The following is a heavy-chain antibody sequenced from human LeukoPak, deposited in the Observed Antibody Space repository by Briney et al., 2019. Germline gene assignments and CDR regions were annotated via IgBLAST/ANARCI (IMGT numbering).Heavy chain of an antibody. J-gene: IGHJ3*02. CDR3: AKGYDFWSGTKDAFDI. Sequence: GRSLRLSCAASGFTFSSNGMHWVRQAPGKGLERVAFIRYDGSNKYYADSVKGRFTISRDNSKNTLYLQMNSLRAEDTAVYYCAKGYDFWSGTKDAFDIWGQGTMVTVSS. V-gene: IGHV3-30*02. D-gene: IGHD3-3*01. CDR2: IRYDGSNK. CDR1: GFTFSSNG.